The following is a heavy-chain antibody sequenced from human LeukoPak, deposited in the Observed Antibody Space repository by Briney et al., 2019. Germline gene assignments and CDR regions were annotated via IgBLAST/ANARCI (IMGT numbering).Heavy chain of an antibody. CDR1: GFTFSSYA. CDR2: ISGSGGST. D-gene: IGHD3-22*01. J-gene: IGHJ1*01. V-gene: IGHV3-23*01. Sequence: GGSLRLSCAASGFTFSSYAMSWVRQAPGKGLEWVSAISGSGGSTYYADSVKGRFTISRDNSKNTLYLQMNSLRAEDTAVYYCAKDNRPYYDSSDYWVFQHWGQGTLVTVSS. CDR3: AKDNRPYYDSSDYWVFQH.